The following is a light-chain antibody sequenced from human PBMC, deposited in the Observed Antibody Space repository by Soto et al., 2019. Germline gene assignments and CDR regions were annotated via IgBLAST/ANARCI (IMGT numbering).Light chain of an antibody. CDR3: SPYSGSSTVV. CDR2: DVS. CDR1: SSDVGGYNY. Sequence: QSALTQPASVSGSPGQSITISCTGTSSDVGGYNYVSWYQQYPGKVPKLMIYDVSRPSGVSDRFSGSKSGNTASLIISGLQAEDEADYYCSPYSGSSTVVFGGGTKLTVL. J-gene: IGLJ2*01. V-gene: IGLV2-14*01.